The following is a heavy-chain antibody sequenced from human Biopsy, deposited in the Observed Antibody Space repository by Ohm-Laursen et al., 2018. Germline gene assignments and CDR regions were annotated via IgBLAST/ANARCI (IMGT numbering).Heavy chain of an antibody. Sequence: SSVKVSCQASGGTFTNYAISWVRQAPGQGLEWMGGIIPIFGTANYAQKFQGRVTITADESTSTAYTELSSLRSDDTAVYYCARDALGGGSYRFFYWGQGSLVTVSS. CDR3: ARDALGGGSYRFFY. CDR1: GGTFTNYA. V-gene: IGHV1-69*01. D-gene: IGHD1-26*01. CDR2: IIPIFGTA. J-gene: IGHJ4*02.